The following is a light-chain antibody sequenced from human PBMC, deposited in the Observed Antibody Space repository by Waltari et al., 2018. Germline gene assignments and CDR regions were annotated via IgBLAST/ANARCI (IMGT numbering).Light chain of an antibody. J-gene: IGLJ3*02. CDR3: QTGGHGTWV. Sequence: QLVLTQSPSASASLGASVTLTCTLSSGLSSNVVAWLQQQPEKGPRYLMKVTSDGSHSKGDEIPDRFSGSSSGAERYLTISSLQSEDEADYYCQTGGHGTWVFGGGTKLTVL. CDR2: VTSDGSH. CDR1: SGLSSNV. V-gene: IGLV4-69*01.